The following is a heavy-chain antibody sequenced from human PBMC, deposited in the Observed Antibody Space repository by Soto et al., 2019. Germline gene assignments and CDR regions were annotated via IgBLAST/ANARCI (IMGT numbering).Heavy chain of an antibody. V-gene: IGHV4-59*01. CDR2: IYYSGST. CDR3: ARGVAAGTSSGLDWFDP. D-gene: IGHD6-13*01. J-gene: IGHJ5*02. Sequence: SETLSLTCTVSGGSISSYYWSWIRQPPGKGLEWIGYIYYSGSTNYNPSLKSRVTISVDTSKNQFSLKLSSVTAADTAVYYCARGVAAGTSSGLDWFDPWGKGTLVTVSS. CDR1: GGSISSYY.